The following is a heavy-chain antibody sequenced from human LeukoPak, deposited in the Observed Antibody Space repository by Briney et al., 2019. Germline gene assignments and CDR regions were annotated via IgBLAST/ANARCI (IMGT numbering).Heavy chain of an antibody. CDR2: ISAYNGNT. D-gene: IGHD3-3*01. V-gene: IGHV1-18*01. Sequence: ASVKVSCKASGYTFTSYGISWVRQAPGQGLEWMGWISAYNGNTNYAQKLQGRVTMTTDTSTSTAYMELRSLRSDDTAVYYCARDGDSITIFGVVTSPPFDYWGQGTLVTVSS. CDR1: GYTFTSYG. CDR3: ARDGDSITIFGVVTSPPFDY. J-gene: IGHJ4*02.